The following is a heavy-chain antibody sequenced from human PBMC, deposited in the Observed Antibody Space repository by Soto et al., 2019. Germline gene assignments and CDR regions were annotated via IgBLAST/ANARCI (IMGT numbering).Heavy chain of an antibody. CDR2: IDWDDDK. V-gene: IGHV2-70*11. Sequence: PTLVNPTQTLTLTCTFSGFSLSTSGMCVSWIRQPPGKALEWLARIDWDDDKYYSTSLKTRLTISKDTSKNQVVLTMTNMDPVDTATYYCARMGQYYDILTGHWSGYYFDYWGQGTLVTVSS. J-gene: IGHJ4*02. D-gene: IGHD3-9*01. CDR3: ARMGQYYDILTGHWSGYYFDY. CDR1: GFSLSTSGMC.